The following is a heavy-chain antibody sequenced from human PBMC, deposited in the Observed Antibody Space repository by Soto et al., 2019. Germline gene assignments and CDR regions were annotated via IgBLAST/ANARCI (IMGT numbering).Heavy chain of an antibody. Sequence: PSEPLSLPCAVYGGSFSGYYWSWIRQPPGKGLEWIGEINHSGSTNYNPSLKSRVTISVDTSKNQFSLKLSSVTAADTAVYYCARISVYYYYYGMDVWGQGTTVTVSS. CDR2: INHSGST. CDR1: GGSFSGYY. V-gene: IGHV4-34*01. J-gene: IGHJ6*02. CDR3: ARISVYYYYYGMDV. D-gene: IGHD3-16*02.